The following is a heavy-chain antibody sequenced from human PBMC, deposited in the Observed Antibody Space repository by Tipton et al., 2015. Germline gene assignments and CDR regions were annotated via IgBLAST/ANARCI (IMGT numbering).Heavy chain of an antibody. CDR1: GGPMSSNY. J-gene: IGHJ5*02. CDR2: IYYSGTP. CDR3: AELGSGGFDP. V-gene: IGHV4-59*01. D-gene: IGHD6-19*01. Sequence: TLSLTCTVSGGPMSSNYWSWIRQPPGKGLEWIGYIYYSGTPNYNPSLKSRVTFSVDTSKNQFYLKLRSVTAADTAVYYCAELGSGGFDPWGQGTLVTVSA.